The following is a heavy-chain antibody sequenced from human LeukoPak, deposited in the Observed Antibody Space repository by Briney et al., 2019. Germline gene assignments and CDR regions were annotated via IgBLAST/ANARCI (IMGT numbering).Heavy chain of an antibody. CDR1: GFTFDDYA. Sequence: PGRSLRLSCAASGFTFDDYAMHWVRQAPGKGLEWVSGLSWNSGIIGYADSVKGRFTISRDNGKNSLYLQMNSLRAEDTAVYFSARSGYSYGQPFDYWGLGALVTVSS. CDR3: ARSGYSYGQPFDY. D-gene: IGHD5-18*01. V-gene: IGHV3-9*01. J-gene: IGHJ4*02. CDR2: LSWNSGII.